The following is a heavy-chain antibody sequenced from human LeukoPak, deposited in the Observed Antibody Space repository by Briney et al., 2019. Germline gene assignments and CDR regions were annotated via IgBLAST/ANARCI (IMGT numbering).Heavy chain of an antibody. J-gene: IGHJ4*02. V-gene: IGHV3-23*01. D-gene: IGHD3-22*01. CDR1: GFTFSSYA. CDR2: ISGSGGST. Sequence: GGSLRLSCAASGFTFSSYAMSWVRQAPGKGLEWVSAISGSGGSTYYAGSVKGRFTISRDNSKNTLYLQMNSLRAEDTAVYYCAKQEGTYYDSSGYYPHWGQGTLVTVSS. CDR3: AKQEGTYYDSSGYYPH.